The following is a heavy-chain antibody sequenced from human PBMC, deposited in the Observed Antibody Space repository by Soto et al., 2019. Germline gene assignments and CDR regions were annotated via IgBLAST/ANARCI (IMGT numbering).Heavy chain of an antibody. CDR3: ARDRLYDSSGPRDFDAFDI. CDR2: ISSSSSYI. V-gene: IGHV3-21*01. Sequence: EVQLVESGGGLVKPGGSLRLSCAASGFTFSSYSMNWVRQAPGKGLEWVSSISSSSSYIYYADSVKGRFTISRDNAKNSLYLQMNSLRAEDTAVYYCARDRLYDSSGPRDFDAFDIWGQGTMVTVSS. J-gene: IGHJ3*02. CDR1: GFTFSSYS. D-gene: IGHD3-22*01.